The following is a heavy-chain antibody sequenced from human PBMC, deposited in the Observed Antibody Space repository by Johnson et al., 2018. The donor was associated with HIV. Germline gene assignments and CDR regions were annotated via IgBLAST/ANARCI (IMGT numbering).Heavy chain of an antibody. J-gene: IGHJ3*02. CDR3: ARDVGSGPAFDI. CDR2: ISSSGSTI. CDR1: GFTFADYY. D-gene: IGHD2-15*01. Sequence: QVQLVESGGGVVRPGGSLRLSCAASGFTFADYYMNWMRQAPGKGLEWVSHISSSGSTIYYADSVKGRFTISRDNAKNSLYLQMNSLRAEDTAVYYCARDVGSGPAFDIWGQGTMVTVSS. V-gene: IGHV3-11*04.